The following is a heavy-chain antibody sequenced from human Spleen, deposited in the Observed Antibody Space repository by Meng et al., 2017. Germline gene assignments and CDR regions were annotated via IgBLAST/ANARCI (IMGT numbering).Heavy chain of an antibody. D-gene: IGHD2-8*01. J-gene: IGHJ4*02. V-gene: IGHV3-33*01. CDR1: GFTFSSYG. CDR2: IWYDGSNK. Sequence: LSLTCAASGFTFSSYGMHWVRQAPGKGLEWVAVIWYDGSNKIYADSVKGRFTISRDNSKNTVDLQMDSLTAEDTAVYYCARWGNGKILDYWGQGTLVTVSS. CDR3: ARWGNGKILDY.